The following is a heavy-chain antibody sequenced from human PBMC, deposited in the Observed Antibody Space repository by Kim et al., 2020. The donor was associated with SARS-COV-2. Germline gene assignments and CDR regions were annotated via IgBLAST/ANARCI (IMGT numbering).Heavy chain of an antibody. V-gene: IGHV4-30-2*01. D-gene: IGHD3-3*01. J-gene: IGHJ5*02. CDR3: ASAYGSGYTNWFDP. Sequence: KPSLNRRVSISVDQSNNQFSLKVSSVTAADTAVYYCASAYGSGYTNWFDPWGQGTLVTVSS.